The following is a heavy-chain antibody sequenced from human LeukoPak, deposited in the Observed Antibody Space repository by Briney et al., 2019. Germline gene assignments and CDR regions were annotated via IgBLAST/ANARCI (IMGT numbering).Heavy chain of an antibody. CDR2: ISAYNGNS. J-gene: IGHJ4*02. D-gene: IGHD3-10*01. CDR3: ARVGYYGSGSYYYTNLPFDY. V-gene: IGHV1-18*01. Sequence: ASVKVSCKASGYTFTSYGITWVRQAPGQGLEWMGWISAYNGNSNYAQKLQGRVTMTTDTSTSTAYMELRSLRSDDTAVYYCARVGYYGSGSYYYTNLPFDYWGQGTLVTVSS. CDR1: GYTFTSYG.